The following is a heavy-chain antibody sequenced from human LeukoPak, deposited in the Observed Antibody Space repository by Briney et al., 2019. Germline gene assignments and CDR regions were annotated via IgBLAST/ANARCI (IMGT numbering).Heavy chain of an antibody. CDR1: GFTFDDYG. CDR3: AKGNYGSGSYFDY. D-gene: IGHD3-10*01. CDR2: INWNGGST. Sequence: PGGSLRLSCAASGFTFDDYGMSWVRQAPGKGLEWVSGINWNGGSTGYADSVKGRFTISRDNSKNTLYLQMNSLRAEDTAVYYCAKGNYGSGSYFDYWGQGTLVTVSS. J-gene: IGHJ4*02. V-gene: IGHV3-20*04.